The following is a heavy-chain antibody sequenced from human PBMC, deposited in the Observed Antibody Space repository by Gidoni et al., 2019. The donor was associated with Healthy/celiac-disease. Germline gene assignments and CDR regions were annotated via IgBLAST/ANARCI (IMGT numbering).Heavy chain of an antibody. CDR2: FDPEDGET. D-gene: IGHD3-9*01. Sequence: QVQLVQSGAEVKKPGASVKVSCKVSGYTLTELSMHWVRQAPGKGLEWMGGFDPEDGETIYAQKFQGRVTMTEDTSTDTAYMELSSLRSEDTAVYYCATVRRSEVLRYFDWLLCAFDYWGQGTLVTVSS. V-gene: IGHV1-24*01. J-gene: IGHJ4*02. CDR3: ATVRRSEVLRYFDWLLCAFDY. CDR1: GYTLTELS.